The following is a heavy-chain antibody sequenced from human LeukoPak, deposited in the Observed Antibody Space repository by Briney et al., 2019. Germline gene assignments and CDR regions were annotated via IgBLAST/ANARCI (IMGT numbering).Heavy chain of an antibody. CDR2: ISAYNGNT. CDR1: GYTFTSYG. J-gene: IGHJ4*02. D-gene: IGHD3-10*01. Sequence: ASVKVSCKASGYTFTSYGISWVRQAPGQGLEWMGWISAYNGNTNYAQKLQGRVTMTTDTSTSTAYMELRSLRSDDTAVYYCATDQLLWFREPNYFGYWGQGTLVTVSS. CDR3: ATDQLLWFREPNYFGY. V-gene: IGHV1-18*01.